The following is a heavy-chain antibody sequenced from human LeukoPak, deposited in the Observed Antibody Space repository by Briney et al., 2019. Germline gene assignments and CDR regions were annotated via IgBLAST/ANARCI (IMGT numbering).Heavy chain of an antibody. Sequence: PGESLKISCKGSGYSLTSYWIGWVRQMPGKGLEWMGIIYPGDSDTRYSPSFQGQVTISADKSISTAYLQWSSLKASDTAMYYCVRQAKKRWLQFPHREYYFDYWGQGTLVTVSS. CDR3: VRQAKKRWLQFPHREYYFDY. CDR1: GYSLTSYW. J-gene: IGHJ4*02. D-gene: IGHD5-24*01. CDR2: IYPGDSDT. V-gene: IGHV5-51*01.